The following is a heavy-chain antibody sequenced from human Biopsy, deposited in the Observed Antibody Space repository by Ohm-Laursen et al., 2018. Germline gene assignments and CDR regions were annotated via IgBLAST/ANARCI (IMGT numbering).Heavy chain of an antibody. CDR2: IFYRGST. V-gene: IGHV4-39*01. Sequence: PGTLSLTCTVSGGSISNNNYYWGWIRQPPGKGLEWIGSIFYRGSTHYKPSLKSRVNISVDTSKNQFSLKLNAVTAADTAVYYCARDYDTSGYYSVSWGQGTLVTVSS. J-gene: IGHJ5*02. CDR3: ARDYDTSGYYSVS. D-gene: IGHD3-22*01. CDR1: GGSISNNNYY.